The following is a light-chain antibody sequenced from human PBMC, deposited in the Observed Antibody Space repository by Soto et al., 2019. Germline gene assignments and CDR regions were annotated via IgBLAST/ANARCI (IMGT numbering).Light chain of an antibody. CDR3: QQYDTSPRT. CDR2: ATS. CDR1: QSISSSH. J-gene: IGKJ1*01. Sequence: EIVLTQSPGTLSLSPGERATLSCRASQSISSSHVAWYQQKPGQTPRLLISATSSRATGIPDRFSGSGSGTDFTLTISRLAPEDVAVYYCQQYDTSPRTFGPGTKLEIK. V-gene: IGKV3-20*01.